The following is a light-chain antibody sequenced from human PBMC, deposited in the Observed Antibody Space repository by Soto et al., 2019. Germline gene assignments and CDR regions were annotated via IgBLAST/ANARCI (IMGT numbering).Light chain of an antibody. CDR3: QQYDSSLPWT. J-gene: IGKJ1*01. CDR1: QSVGSNY. V-gene: IGKV3-20*01. Sequence: EIVLTQSPGTLSLSPGERATLSCRASQSVGSNYLAWFQQKPGQPPRLLIHATSTRATGIPDRFSDSGSGTDFTLSISRLEPADFAVYYCQQYDSSLPWTFGQGTTVEIK. CDR2: ATS.